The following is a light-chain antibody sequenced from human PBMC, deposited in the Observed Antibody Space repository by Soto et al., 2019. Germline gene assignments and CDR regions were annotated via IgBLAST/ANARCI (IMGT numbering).Light chain of an antibody. CDR2: RTS. V-gene: IGKV3-15*01. CDR1: QSISSN. J-gene: IGKJ4*01. Sequence: EIVMTQSPATLSVSPGERATLSCRAGQSISSNLAWYQQKPGQAPRLLMFRTSSRATGFPARFSGSGSGTEFNLTISSLKSEDFGVYYCQQYNNWPRATFGGGTKVDIK. CDR3: QQYNNWPRAT.